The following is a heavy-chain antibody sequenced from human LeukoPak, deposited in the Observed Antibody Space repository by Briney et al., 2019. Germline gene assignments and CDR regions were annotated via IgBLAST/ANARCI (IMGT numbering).Heavy chain of an antibody. D-gene: IGHD2-15*01. J-gene: IGHJ4*02. CDR3: ARKVRSGGSCYGY. Sequence: ASVKVSCKASGYTFTGYYMHWVRQAPGQGLEWMGWINPNSGGTNYAQKFQGRVTMTRDTSISTAYMEQSRLRSDDTAVYYCARKVRSGGSCYGYWGQGTLVTVSS. CDR1: GYTFTGYY. CDR2: INPNSGGT. V-gene: IGHV1-2*02.